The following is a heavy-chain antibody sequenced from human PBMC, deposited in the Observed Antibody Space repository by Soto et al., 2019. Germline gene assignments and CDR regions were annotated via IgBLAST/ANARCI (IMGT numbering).Heavy chain of an antibody. CDR3: TRLETDY. J-gene: IGHJ4*02. Sequence: QVQLVQSGAEVKRPGASVKVFCKAPGYTFTTHTMHWVRQAPGQGLEWMGWMNGGNGNTKYSQKFQGRVTFTRDTFASTAYMELSSLRSEDTAVYYCTRLETDYWGQGTLVTVSS. CDR2: MNGGNGNT. V-gene: IGHV1-3*01. CDR1: GYTFTTHT.